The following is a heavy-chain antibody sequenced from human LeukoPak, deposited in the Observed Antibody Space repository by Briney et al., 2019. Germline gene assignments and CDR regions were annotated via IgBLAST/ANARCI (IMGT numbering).Heavy chain of an antibody. CDR2: VHPTGTT. Sequence: PSETLSLTCTVSGGFISNYYWSWIRQPAGKGLEWIGRVHPTGTTNYNPSLESRITMSVDTSKNQFSLKLSSVTAADTALYYCVRDRWLDTWGQGTLVTVSS. J-gene: IGHJ5*02. CDR1: GGFISNYY. CDR3: VRDRWLDT. V-gene: IGHV4-4*07. D-gene: IGHD5-12*01.